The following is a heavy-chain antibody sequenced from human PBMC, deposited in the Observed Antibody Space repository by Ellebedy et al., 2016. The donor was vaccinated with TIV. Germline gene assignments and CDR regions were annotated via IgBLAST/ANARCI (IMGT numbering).Heavy chain of an antibody. D-gene: IGHD6-13*01. Sequence: PGGSLRLSCKGSGYSFTTNWIGWVRQMPGKGLEWMGSIYPGDSDARYSPSFQGQVTISADKSISTAYLQWSSLKASDTAIYYCARRISAAENWFNPWGQGTLVTVSS. J-gene: IGHJ5*02. CDR1: GYSFTTNW. CDR2: IYPGDSDA. V-gene: IGHV5-51*01. CDR3: ARRISAAENWFNP.